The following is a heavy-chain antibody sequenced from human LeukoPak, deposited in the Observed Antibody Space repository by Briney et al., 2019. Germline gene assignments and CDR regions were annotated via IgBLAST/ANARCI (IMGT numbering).Heavy chain of an antibody. CDR3: ARVVGRIVGATHYYYYYMDV. CDR1: GGSISIGGYY. V-gene: IGHV4-31*03. Sequence: SQTLSLTCTVSGGSISIGGYYWSWIRQHPGKGLEWIGYIYYSGSTYDNPSLKSRVTISVDTSKNQFSLQLSSVTAADTAVYYCARVVGRIVGATHYYYYYMDVWGKGTTVTVSS. J-gene: IGHJ6*03. D-gene: IGHD1-26*01. CDR2: IYYSGST.